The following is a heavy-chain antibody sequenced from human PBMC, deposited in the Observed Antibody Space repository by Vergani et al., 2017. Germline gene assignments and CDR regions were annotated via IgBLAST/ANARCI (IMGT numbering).Heavy chain of an antibody. V-gene: IGHV4-59*01. Sequence: QVQLQESGPGLVKPSETLSLTCTVSGGSISSYYWSWIRQPPGKGLEWIGYIYYSGSTNYNPSLKSRVTISVDTSKNQFSLKLGSVTAADTAVYYCSRGRGYSSGWYVYWGQGTLVTVSS. J-gene: IGHJ4*02. CDR2: IYYSGST. D-gene: IGHD6-19*01. CDR1: GGSISSYY. CDR3: SRGRGYSSGWYVY.